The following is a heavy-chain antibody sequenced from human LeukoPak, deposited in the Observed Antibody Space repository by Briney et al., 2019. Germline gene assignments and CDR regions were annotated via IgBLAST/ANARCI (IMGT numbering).Heavy chain of an antibody. J-gene: IGHJ3*02. Sequence: GGSLRLSCAASGFTFSSYGMHWVRQAPGKGLEWVTFIRYDGGNKYYADSVKGRFTVSRDNSKNTLYLQMNSLRAEDTAVYYCAKEIGVVRGPIILDAFDIWGQGTLVTVSS. CDR2: IRYDGGNK. CDR1: GFTFSSYG. CDR3: AKEIGVVRGPIILDAFDI. D-gene: IGHD3-10*01. V-gene: IGHV3-30*02.